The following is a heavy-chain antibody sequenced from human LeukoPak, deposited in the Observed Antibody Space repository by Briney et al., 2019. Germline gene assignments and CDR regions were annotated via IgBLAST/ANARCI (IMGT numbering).Heavy chain of an antibody. Sequence: GGSLTLSCAASAFTFSDYSMNWVRQAPAKGLEGISCISGRSSTIYYADSVRGRFTISRDNAKNSMYLQMNSLRAEDTAVYYCARDRLTSGSYFFDYWGQGALVTVSS. CDR1: AFTFSDYS. V-gene: IGHV3-48*01. D-gene: IGHD1-26*01. CDR3: ARDRLTSGSYFFDY. CDR2: ISGRSSTI. J-gene: IGHJ4*02.